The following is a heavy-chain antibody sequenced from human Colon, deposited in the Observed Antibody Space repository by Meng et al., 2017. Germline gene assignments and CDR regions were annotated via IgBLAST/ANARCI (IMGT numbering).Heavy chain of an antibody. CDR1: GFTFSSYA. V-gene: IGHV3-23*01. CDR3: AKDRGTPGIAVAGTWGLYWY. D-gene: IGHD6-19*01. Sequence: LKISCAASGFTFSSYAMSWVRQTPGKGLEWVSAISGSGGSTYYADSVKGRFTISRDNSKNTLYLQMNSLRAEDTAVYYCAKDRGTPGIAVAGTWGLYWYWRQGTLLSLL. J-gene: IGHJ4*02. CDR2: ISGSGGST.